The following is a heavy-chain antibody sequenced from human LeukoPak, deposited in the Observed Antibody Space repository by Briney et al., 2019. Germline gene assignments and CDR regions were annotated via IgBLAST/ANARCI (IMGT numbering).Heavy chain of an antibody. V-gene: IGHV1-18*04. CDR3: ARDARRPLTSYYGMDV. CDR2: ISAYNGNT. CDR1: GYTFTSYG. J-gene: IGHJ6*04. Sequence: ASVKVSCKASGYTFTSYGISWVRQAPGQGLEWMGWISAYNGNTNYAQKRQGRVTMTTDTSTSTASMELRSLRSDHTAVYYCARDARRPLTSYYGMDVWGKGPTVTVSS.